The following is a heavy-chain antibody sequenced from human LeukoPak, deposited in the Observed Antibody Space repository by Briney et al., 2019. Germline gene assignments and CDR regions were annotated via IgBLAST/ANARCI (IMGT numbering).Heavy chain of an antibody. CDR1: GGTFSSYA. D-gene: IGHD4/OR15-4a*01. CDR3: ARDMELGDAFDI. Sequence: SVKVSCKASGGTFSSYAISWVRQAPGQGLEWMGGIIPIFGTANYAQKFQGRVTITADESTSTAYMELSSLRSEDTAVYYCARDMELGDAFDIWGRGTMVTVSS. CDR2: IIPIFGTA. J-gene: IGHJ3*02. V-gene: IGHV1-69*13.